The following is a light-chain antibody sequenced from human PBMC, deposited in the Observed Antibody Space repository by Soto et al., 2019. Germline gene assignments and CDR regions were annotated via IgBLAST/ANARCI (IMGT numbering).Light chain of an antibody. V-gene: IGLV2-14*03. CDR1: SSDVGAYDF. J-gene: IGLJ1*01. CDR2: EVS. Sequence: HSALTQPASVSGSPGQSITISCTGTSSDVGAYDFVSWYQQHPDKAPKLMIYEVSNRPSGVSHRFSGSKSVNTATLTISGLQAEDEADYYCSSYSTSSTRVFGTGTKFTVL. CDR3: SSYSTSSTRV.